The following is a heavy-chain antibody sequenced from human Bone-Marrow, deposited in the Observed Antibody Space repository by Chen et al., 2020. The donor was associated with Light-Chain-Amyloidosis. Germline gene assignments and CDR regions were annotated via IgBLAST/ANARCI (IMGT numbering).Heavy chain of an antibody. CDR1: GYTFTSYY. J-gene: IGHJ4*02. V-gene: IGHV1-46*01. CDR2: INPSGGST. Sequence: QVQLVQSGAEVKKPGASVKVSCKASGYTFTSYYMHWGRQAPGQGLEWMGIINPSGGSTSYAQKFQGRVTMTRDTSTSTVYMELSSLRSEDTAVYYCARGGGSTIRRGGPDYWGQGTLVTVSS. D-gene: IGHD5-12*01. CDR3: ARGGGSTIRRGGPDY.